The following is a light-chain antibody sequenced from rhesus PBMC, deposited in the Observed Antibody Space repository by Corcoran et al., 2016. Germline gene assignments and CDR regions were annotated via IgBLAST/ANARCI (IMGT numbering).Light chain of an antibody. CDR3: QQYNDLLLT. CDR2: SAY. J-gene: IGKJ4*01. Sequence: EIVMTQSPATLSLSPGETATLSCRASESVGSYLAWYQQQPGQVTKLLVHSAYFRATGIPDRCSGSGFRTEFTLTISSLEPEDVGVYHCQQYNDLLLTFGGGTKVEIK. V-gene: IGKV3-40*03. CDR1: ESVGSY.